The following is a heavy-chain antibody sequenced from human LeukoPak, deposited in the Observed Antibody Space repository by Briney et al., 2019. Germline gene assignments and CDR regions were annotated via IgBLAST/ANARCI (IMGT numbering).Heavy chain of an antibody. J-gene: IGHJ3*02. CDR3: AAVDTASIGI. D-gene: IGHD5-18*01. Sequence: SQTLSLTCTVSGGSINSGTYYWSWIRQPAGKGLEWIGRIHTSGSTNSNPSLKSRVTISVDMSKNQFFLKLSSVTAADTAVYYCAAVDTASIGIWGQGTMVTVSS. CDR2: IHTSGST. V-gene: IGHV4-61*02. CDR1: GGSINSGTYY.